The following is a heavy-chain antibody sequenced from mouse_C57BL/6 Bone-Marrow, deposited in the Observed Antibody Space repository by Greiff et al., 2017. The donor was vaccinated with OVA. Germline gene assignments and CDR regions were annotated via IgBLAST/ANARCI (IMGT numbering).Heavy chain of an antibody. CDR3: GLYGNPYYFDY. Sequence: EVQLVESGGGLVKPGGSLKLSCAASGFTFSDYGMHWVRPAPEKGLEWVAYISSGSSTLYYADTVKGRFTISRDNAKNTLFLQMTSLRSEDTAMYYCGLYGNPYYFDYWGKGTTLTVSS. V-gene: IGHV5-17*01. J-gene: IGHJ2*01. CDR2: ISSGSSTL. D-gene: IGHD2-1*01. CDR1: GFTFSDYG.